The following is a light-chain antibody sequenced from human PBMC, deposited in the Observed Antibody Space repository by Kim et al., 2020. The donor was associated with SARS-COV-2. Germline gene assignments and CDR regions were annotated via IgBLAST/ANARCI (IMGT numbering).Light chain of an antibody. CDR3: QQYYTTPLT. CDR1: QSVLYSNNNNY. V-gene: IGKV4-1*01. CDR2: WAS. J-gene: IGKJ4*01. Sequence: RATINCKSSQSVLYSNNNNYLAWYQQKPGQPPTLLIYWASTRESGVPDRFSGSGSGADFTLTISSLQAEDVAVYYCQQYYTTPLTFGGGTKVDIK.